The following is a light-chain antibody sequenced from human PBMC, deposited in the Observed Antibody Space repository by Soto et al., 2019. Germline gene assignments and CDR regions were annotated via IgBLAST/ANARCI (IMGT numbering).Light chain of an antibody. CDR2: GAS. V-gene: IGKV3-15*01. Sequence: EIVMTQSPATLSVSPGERATLSCRASQSVSSNLAWYQQKPGQAPRLLIYGASTRATGIPARFSGSGSGTEFTLTISSLQSEDFAVYFCQQYLNLLTFGGGTKVDIK. J-gene: IGKJ4*01. CDR1: QSVSSN. CDR3: QQYLNLLT.